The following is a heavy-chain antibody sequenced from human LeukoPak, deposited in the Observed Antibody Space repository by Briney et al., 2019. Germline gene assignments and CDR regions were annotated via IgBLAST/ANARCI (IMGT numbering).Heavy chain of an antibody. CDR1: GYNISSGYY. J-gene: IGHJ3*02. Sequence: PSETLSLTCSVSGYNISSGYYWGWLRQPPGKGLEWIVNVYHSGSAYYNPSLKSRVTISVDTSKNHFSLKLSSVTAADTAVYYCARVRIAAARACFDIWGQGTMVTVSS. D-gene: IGHD6-13*01. V-gene: IGHV4-38-2*02. CDR3: ARVRIAAARACFDI. CDR2: VYHSGSA.